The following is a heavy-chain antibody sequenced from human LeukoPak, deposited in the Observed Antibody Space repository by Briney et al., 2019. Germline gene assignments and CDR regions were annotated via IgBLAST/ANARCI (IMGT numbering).Heavy chain of an antibody. CDR3: ARDLYDSGAYSSPIDY. V-gene: IGHV3-21*01. CDR1: GFTLSSHS. Sequence: PGGSLRLSCAAYGFTLSSHSMNWVRQAPGKGLEWVSSISSSSSYIHSADSVKGRFTISRDNAKNSLYLQMNSLRAEDTAVYYCARDLYDSGAYSSPIDYWGQGTPVTVSS. CDR2: ISSSSSYI. J-gene: IGHJ4*02. D-gene: IGHD3-22*01.